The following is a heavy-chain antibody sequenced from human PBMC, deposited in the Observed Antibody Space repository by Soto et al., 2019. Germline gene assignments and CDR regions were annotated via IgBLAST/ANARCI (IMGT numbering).Heavy chain of an antibody. CDR3: ARHSSSWPIFDY. CDR1: GGSIGNSY. J-gene: IGHJ4*02. V-gene: IGHV4-59*08. Sequence: QVQLQESGPGLVKPSETLSLTCTVSGGSIGNSYWSWIRQSPGKGLEWIGYIYYSGSSNYNPSLNSRVTISVDTSKNQFSLKLGSVAASDTAVYYCARHSSSWPIFDYWGQGTLVIVSS. D-gene: IGHD6-13*01. CDR2: IYYSGSS.